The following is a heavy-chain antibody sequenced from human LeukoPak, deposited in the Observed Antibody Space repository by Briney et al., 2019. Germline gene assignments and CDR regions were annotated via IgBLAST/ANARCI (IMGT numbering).Heavy chain of an antibody. CDR1: GGSLSSYY. V-gene: IGHV4-59*12. CDR3: ARKSELVRGGFDY. J-gene: IGHJ4*02. CDR2: IYNSGST. Sequence: SETLSLTCSVSGGSLSSYYWNWIRQPPGKGLEWIGYIYNSGSTDYNPSLKSRITISVDTSKNQFSLRLTSVTAADTAVYYCARKSELVRGGFDYWGQGTLVTVSS. D-gene: IGHD6-13*01.